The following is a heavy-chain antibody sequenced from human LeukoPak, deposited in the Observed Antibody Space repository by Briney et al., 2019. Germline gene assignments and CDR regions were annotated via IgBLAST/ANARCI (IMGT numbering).Heavy chain of an antibody. D-gene: IGHD3-3*01. J-gene: IGHJ6*04. V-gene: IGHV3-23*01. Sequence: PGGSLRLSCAASGFTFSSYAMSWVRQAPGKGLEWVSAISGSGCDTYYADSVKGRFSISRDNSKNTLNLQMNSLRAEDTAVYYCAKSRADFWSSSDVWGKGTTVTVSS. CDR1: GFTFSSYA. CDR2: ISGSGCDT. CDR3: AKSRADFWSSSDV.